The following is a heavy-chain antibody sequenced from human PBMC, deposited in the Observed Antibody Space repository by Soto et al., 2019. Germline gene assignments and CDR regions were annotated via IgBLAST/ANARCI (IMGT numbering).Heavy chain of an antibody. V-gene: IGHV4-59*01. CDR3: SRDLIAVAGHYGMDG. CDR2: IYYIGST. CDR1: GGSISSYY. Sequence: PAEPLSLTCTVSGGSISSYYWSWIRQPPGKGLEWIGYIYYIGSTNYNPCLKTRVTISVDTSKNQFSLKLSSVTAADTAVYYCSRDLIAVAGHYGMDGWGQGTTVTVSS. D-gene: IGHD6-19*01. J-gene: IGHJ6*02.